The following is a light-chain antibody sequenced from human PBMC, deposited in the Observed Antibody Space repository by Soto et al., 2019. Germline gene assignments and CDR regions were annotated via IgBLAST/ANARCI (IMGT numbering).Light chain of an antibody. V-gene: IGKV1-5*03. CDR1: QSISVW. Sequence: DIQMTQSTSTLSASVGDRVTITCRASQSISVWLAWYQQKPGKAPKLLIYKASTLKSGVPSRFSGSGSGTEFTLTISSLQPDDFATYYCQHYNSYSEAFGQGTKVDMK. CDR2: KAS. J-gene: IGKJ1*01. CDR3: QHYNSYSEA.